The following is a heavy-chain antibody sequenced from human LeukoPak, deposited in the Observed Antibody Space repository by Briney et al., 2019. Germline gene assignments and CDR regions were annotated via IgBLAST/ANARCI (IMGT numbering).Heavy chain of an antibody. D-gene: IGHD1-14*01. CDR2: IYYSGST. CDR1: GGSISSSSYY. V-gene: IGHV4-39*01. J-gene: IGHJ3*02. CDR3: ARHRTGYDAFDI. Sequence: SETLSLTCTVSGGSISSSSYYWGWIRQPPGKGLEWIGSIYYSGSTYYNPSLKSRVTISVDTSKNQFSLKLSSVTAADTAVYYCARHRTGYDAFDIWGQGTTVTVSS.